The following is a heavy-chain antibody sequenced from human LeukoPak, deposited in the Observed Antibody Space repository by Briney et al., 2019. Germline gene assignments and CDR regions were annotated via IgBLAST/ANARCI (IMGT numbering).Heavy chain of an antibody. J-gene: IGHJ6*03. CDR3: ARDLMVRGGTAMDV. D-gene: IGHD3-10*01. CDR1: GYTFTGYY. V-gene: IGHV1-2*02. Sequence: VASVKVSCKASGYTFTGYYMHWVRQAPGQGLEWMGWINPNSGGTNYAQKFQGRVTMTRDTSISTAYMELSRLRSDDTAVYYCARDLMVRGGTAMDVWGKGTTVTISS. CDR2: INPNSGGT.